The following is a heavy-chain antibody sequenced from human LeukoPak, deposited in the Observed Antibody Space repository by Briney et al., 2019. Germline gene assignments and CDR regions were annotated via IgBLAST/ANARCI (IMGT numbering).Heavy chain of an antibody. CDR2: IYYSGST. CDR3: ARYEYYYDSSGYLCWFDP. CDR1: GGSISSSSYY. J-gene: IGHJ5*02. V-gene: IGHV4-39*07. Sequence: SETLSLTCTVSGGSISSSSYYWGWIRQPPGKGLEWIGSIYYSGSTYYNPSLKSRVTISVDTSKNQFSLKLSSVTAADTAVYYCARYEYYYDSSGYLCWFDPWGQGTLVTVSS. D-gene: IGHD3-22*01.